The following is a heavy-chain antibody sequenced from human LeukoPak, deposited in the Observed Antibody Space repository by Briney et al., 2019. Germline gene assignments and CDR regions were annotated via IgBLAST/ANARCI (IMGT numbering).Heavy chain of an antibody. J-gene: IGHJ4*02. CDR1: GYTFTSYG. D-gene: IGHD2-15*01. Sequence: VASVKVSCKASGYTFTSYGISWVRQAPGQGLEWMGWISAYNGNTNYAQKLQGRVTVTTDTSTSTAYMELRSLRSDDTAVYYCAGMVVAAPYYFDYWGQGTLVTVSS. CDR3: AGMVVAAPYYFDY. V-gene: IGHV1-18*01. CDR2: ISAYNGNT.